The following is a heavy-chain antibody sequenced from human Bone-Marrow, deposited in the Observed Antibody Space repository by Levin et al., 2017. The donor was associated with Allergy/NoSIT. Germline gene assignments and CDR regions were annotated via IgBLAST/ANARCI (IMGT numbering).Heavy chain of an antibody. Sequence: QPGGSLRLSCAASGFNFNNFAMTWVRQAPGKGLEWVSAISGTGSTTYYAASVRGRFTISSDNSQSTLYLHIHSLRVEDTALYYCSKDQGTTNWFPPWGFDTWGHGTMVTVSS. V-gene: IGHV3-23*01. J-gene: IGHJ3*02. CDR2: ISGTGSTT. CDR1: GFNFNNFA. CDR3: SKDQGTTNWFPPWGFDT. D-gene: IGHD1-1*01.